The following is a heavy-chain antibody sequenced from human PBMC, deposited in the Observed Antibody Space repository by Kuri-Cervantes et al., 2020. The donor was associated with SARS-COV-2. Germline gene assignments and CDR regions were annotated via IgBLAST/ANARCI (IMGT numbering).Heavy chain of an antibody. CDR3: ARVYDVDTSSKKAKQSHSILYDY. Sequence: ASVKVSCKASGQTFTSYDINWVRQATGQGLEWMGWVNPNSGNTGYARKVQGRVNITRNTSISTAYIGLSSLRSDDTAVYYCARVYDVDTSSKKAKQSHSILYDYWGQGTLVTVFS. D-gene: IGHD5-18*01. V-gene: IGHV1-8*03. J-gene: IGHJ4*02. CDR2: VNPNSGNT. CDR1: GQTFTSYD.